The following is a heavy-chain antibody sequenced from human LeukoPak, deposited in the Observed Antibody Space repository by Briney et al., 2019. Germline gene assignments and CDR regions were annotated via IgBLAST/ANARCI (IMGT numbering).Heavy chain of an antibody. Sequence: SVKVSCKASGGTFSSYAISWVRQAPGQGLEWMGGIIPIFGTANYAQKFQGRVTITADESTSTAYMELSSLRSEDTAVYYCARDQGGNNYDYVWGSYRYTGAFDIWGQGTMVTVSS. V-gene: IGHV1-69*13. CDR1: GGTFSSYA. D-gene: IGHD3-16*02. J-gene: IGHJ3*02. CDR2: IIPIFGTA. CDR3: ARDQGGNNYDYVWGSYRYTGAFDI.